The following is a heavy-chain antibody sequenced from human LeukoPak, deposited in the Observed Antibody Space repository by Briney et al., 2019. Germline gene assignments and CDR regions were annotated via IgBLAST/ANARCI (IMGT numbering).Heavy chain of an antibody. V-gene: IGHV4-38-2*01. CDR1: GYSISSGYY. CDR3: ARPQTTYYDILTGHHDAFDI. CDR2: IYHSGST. Sequence: SETLSLTCAVSGYSISSGYYWGWIRQPPGKGLEWIGSIYHSGSTYYSPSLKSRVTISVDTSKNQFSLRLSSVTAADTAVYYCARPQTTYYDILTGHHDAFDIWGQGTMVTVSS. D-gene: IGHD3-9*01. J-gene: IGHJ3*02.